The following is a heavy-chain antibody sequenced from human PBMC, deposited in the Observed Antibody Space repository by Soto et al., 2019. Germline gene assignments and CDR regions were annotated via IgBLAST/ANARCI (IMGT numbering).Heavy chain of an antibody. CDR3: ARMGDVPYYYYGLDV. Sequence: QVQLVQSGAEVKKPGASVKVSCKASGYSFTRYGISWVRQAPGQGLEWMGWISGYNANTNYPENLQGRVTMTTDTSTSTAYMEVRNLISDVTAVYYCARMGDVPYYYYGLDVWGQGTTVTVSS. J-gene: IGHJ6*02. D-gene: IGHD3-16*01. CDR2: ISGYNANT. CDR1: GYSFTRYG. V-gene: IGHV1-18*01.